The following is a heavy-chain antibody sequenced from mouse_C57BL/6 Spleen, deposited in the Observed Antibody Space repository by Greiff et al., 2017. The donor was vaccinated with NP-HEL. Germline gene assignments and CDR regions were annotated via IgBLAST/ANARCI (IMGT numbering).Heavy chain of an antibody. CDR1: GYSITSDY. Sequence: EVQRVESGPGLAKPSQTLSLTCSVTGYSITSDYWHWIRKFPGNKLEYMGYICYSGSTYYNPSLKSRISITRDTSKNQYYLQLNSVTTEDKATYYCARCGTSWYFDVWGTGTTVTVSS. CDR2: ICYSGST. D-gene: IGHD1-1*02. V-gene: IGHV3-8*01. J-gene: IGHJ1*03. CDR3: ARCGTSWYFDV.